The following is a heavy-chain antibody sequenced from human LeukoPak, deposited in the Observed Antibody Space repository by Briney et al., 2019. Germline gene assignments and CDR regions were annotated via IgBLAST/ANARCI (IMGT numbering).Heavy chain of an antibody. Sequence: GGSLRLSCAASRFTFSNYGVNWVRQAPGQGPEWVSYINSRSSTIYYADSVRGRFTISRDNAKNSLYLQMNSLKAEDTAIYYCAREVGTPQAFDIWGQGTMVTVSS. CDR1: RFTFSNYG. CDR3: AREVGTPQAFDI. D-gene: IGHD1-26*01. CDR2: INSRSSTI. J-gene: IGHJ3*02. V-gene: IGHV3-48*01.